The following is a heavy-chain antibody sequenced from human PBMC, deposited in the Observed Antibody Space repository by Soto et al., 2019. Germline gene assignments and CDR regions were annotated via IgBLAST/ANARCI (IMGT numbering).Heavy chain of an antibody. CDR1: GGSISSGGYY. CDR3: ARKSDGTLHDY. CDR2: IYYSGST. J-gene: IGHJ4*02. Sequence: QVQLQESGPGLVKPSQTLSLTCTVSGGSISSGGYYWSWIRQHPGKGLEWIGYIYYSGSTYYNPSLKCRVTLSVDTSKNQFSLKVSSVTAADTAVYYCARKSDGTLHDYWGQGTLVTVSS. V-gene: IGHV4-31*03.